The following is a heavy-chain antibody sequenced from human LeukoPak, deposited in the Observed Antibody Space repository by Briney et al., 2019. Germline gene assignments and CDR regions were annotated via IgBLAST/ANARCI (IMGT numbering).Heavy chain of an antibody. Sequence: GRSLRLSCAASGFTFSSYAMHWVRQAPGKGLEWVAVISYDGSNKYYADSVKGRFTISRDNSKNTLYLQMNSLRAEDTAVYYCARDRSYYYYYGMDVWGQGTAVTVSS. CDR1: GFTFSSYA. V-gene: IGHV3-30*04. CDR2: ISYDGSNK. J-gene: IGHJ6*02. CDR3: ARDRSYYYYYGMDV.